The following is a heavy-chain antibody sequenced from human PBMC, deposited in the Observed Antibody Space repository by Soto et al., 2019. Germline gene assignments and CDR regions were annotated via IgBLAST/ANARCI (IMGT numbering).Heavy chain of an antibody. D-gene: IGHD1-1*01. Sequence: QVQLVESGGGVVQPGGSLRLSCAASGFTFGSYGMHWVRQAPGKGLEWAAVIWDDGSREYYVDSVKGRFIISRDNSKNTVYLQMNSLRPEDTAVYYCTRFYGNSAFDYWGQGTLVTVSS. V-gene: IGHV3-33*01. CDR1: GFTFGSYG. CDR3: TRFYGNSAFDY. J-gene: IGHJ4*02. CDR2: IWDDGSRE.